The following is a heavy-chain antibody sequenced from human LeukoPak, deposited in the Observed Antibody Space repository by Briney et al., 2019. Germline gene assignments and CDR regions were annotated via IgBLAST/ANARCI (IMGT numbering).Heavy chain of an antibody. D-gene: IGHD4-17*01. J-gene: IGHJ6*03. CDR3: AREKNDYGDRGYWYYYYYMDV. CDR1: GYTFTGYY. V-gene: IGHV1-2*02. Sequence: ASVKVSCKASGYTFTGYYMHWVRQAPGQGLEWMGWINPNSGGTNYAQKFQGRVTMTRDTSISTAYMELSRLRSGDTAVYYCAREKNDYGDRGYWYYYYYMDVWGKGTTVTVSS. CDR2: INPNSGGT.